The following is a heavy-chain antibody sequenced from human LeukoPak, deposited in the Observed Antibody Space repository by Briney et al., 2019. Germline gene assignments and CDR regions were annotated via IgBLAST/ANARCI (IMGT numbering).Heavy chain of an antibody. CDR1: GGSISSSSYY. Sequence: SETLSLTCTVSGGSISSSSYYWGWIRQPPGKGLEWIGSISDSGSTYYNPPLRSRATISVDTSRHQFSLKLNSVTAADTAVYYCARGGDYGDLRYFDYWGQGTLVTVSS. D-gene: IGHD4-17*01. V-gene: IGHV4-39*07. J-gene: IGHJ4*02. CDR3: ARGGDYGDLRYFDY. CDR2: ISDSGST.